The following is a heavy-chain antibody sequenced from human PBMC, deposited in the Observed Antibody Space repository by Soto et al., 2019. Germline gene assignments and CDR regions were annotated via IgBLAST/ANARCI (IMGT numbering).Heavy chain of an antibody. CDR1: GFTFSSYS. Sequence: GGSLRLSCAASGFTFSSYSMNWVRQAPGKGLEWVSYISSSSSTIYYADSVKGRFTISRDNAKNSLYLQMNSLRDEDTALYYCARDVVGDYDFWSGYYFSGTIYYYYGLDVWGQGTTVTVSS. V-gene: IGHV3-48*02. CDR3: ARDVVGDYDFWSGYYFSGTIYYYYGLDV. J-gene: IGHJ6*02. D-gene: IGHD3-3*01. CDR2: ISSSSSTI.